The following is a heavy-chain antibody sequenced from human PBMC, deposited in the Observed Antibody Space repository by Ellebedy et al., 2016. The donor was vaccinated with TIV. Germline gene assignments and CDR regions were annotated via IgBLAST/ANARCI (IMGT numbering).Heavy chain of an antibody. V-gene: IGHV3-7*03. CDR3: ARDHDYPYGMDV. Sequence: GGSLRLSCAASGFTFSIYWMSWVRQAPGKGLECVANIKQDGSEKSYVDSVKGRFTISRDNAKNSLYLQMNSLRAEDTAVYYCARDHDYPYGMDVWGQGTTVTVSS. CDR1: GFTFSIYW. CDR2: IKQDGSEK. J-gene: IGHJ6*02.